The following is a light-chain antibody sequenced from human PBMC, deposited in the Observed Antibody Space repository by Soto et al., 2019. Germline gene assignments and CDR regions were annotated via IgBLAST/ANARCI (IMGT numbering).Light chain of an antibody. J-gene: IGKJ1*01. CDR1: QSVSNNY. CDR3: QQYGSSGT. CDR2: GAS. V-gene: IGKV3-20*01. Sequence: ENVLAQAPGTLSRSPGERATLSCRASQSVSNNYLAWYQQKPGQAPRLLIYGASTRATGIPARFSGGGAGTAFTLTISSLQPEDSAVYYCQQYGSSGTFGQGTKVDIK.